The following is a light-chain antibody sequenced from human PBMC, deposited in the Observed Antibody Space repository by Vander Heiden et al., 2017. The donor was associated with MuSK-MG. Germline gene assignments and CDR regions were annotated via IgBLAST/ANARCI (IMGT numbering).Light chain of an antibody. CDR1: HSISSY. CDR2: AAS. CDR3: QQSNSTPFT. J-gene: IGKJ2*01. Sequence: PSSLSSSGGDGVTICCRGRHSISSYLNWYQQKPGKAPKLLIYAASSLQSGVPSRFSGSGSGTDFTLTISLLQPEDFATYYCQQSNSTPFTFGQGTQLEIK. V-gene: IGKV1-39*01.